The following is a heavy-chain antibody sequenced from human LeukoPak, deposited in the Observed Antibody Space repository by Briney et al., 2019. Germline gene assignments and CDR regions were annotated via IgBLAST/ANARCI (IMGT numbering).Heavy chain of an antibody. V-gene: IGHV3-74*01. J-gene: IGHJ4*02. Sequence: GGSLRLSCAASGITSSSYWMHWVRQAPGEGLMWVSRIITSSSGTSYADSVKGRFTISRDNSKNTLYLQMNSLRAEDTAVYYCAKTPGYSSSPLFDYWGQGTLDTLSS. D-gene: IGHD6-13*01. CDR1: GITSSSYW. CDR2: IITSSSGT. CDR3: AKTPGYSSSPLFDY.